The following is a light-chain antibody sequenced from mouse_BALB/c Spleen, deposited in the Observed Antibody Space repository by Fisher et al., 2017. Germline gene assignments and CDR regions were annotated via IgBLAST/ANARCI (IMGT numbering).Light chain of an antibody. CDR3: QQRSSYPFT. J-gene: IGKJ4*01. Sequence: IVMTQSTAIMSASPGEKVTISCSASSSVSYMYWYQQKPGSSPKLWIYSTSNLASGVPARFSGSGSGTSYSLTISRMEAEDAATYYCQQRSSYPFTFGSGTKLEIK. CDR2: STS. CDR1: SSVSY. V-gene: IGKV4-57*01.